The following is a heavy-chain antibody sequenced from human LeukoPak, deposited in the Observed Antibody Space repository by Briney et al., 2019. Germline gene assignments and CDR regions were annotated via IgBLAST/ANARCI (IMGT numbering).Heavy chain of an antibody. J-gene: IGHJ4*02. CDR2: INHSGST. CDR1: GGSFSGYY. D-gene: IGHD5-18*01. CDR3: ALPRGYSYGYRPFDY. V-gene: IGHV4-34*01. Sequence: SETLSLTCAVYGGSFSGYYWSWIRQPPGKGLEWIGEINHSGSTNYNPSLKSRVTISVDTSKNQFSLKLSSVTAADTAVYYCALPRGYSYGYRPFDYWGQGTLVTVSS.